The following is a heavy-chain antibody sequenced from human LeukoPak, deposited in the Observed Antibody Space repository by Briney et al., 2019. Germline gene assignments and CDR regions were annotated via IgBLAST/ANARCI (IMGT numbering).Heavy chain of an antibody. J-gene: IGHJ4*02. CDR1: GITFSTFA. V-gene: IGHV3-23*01. Sequence: PGGSLILSCAASGITFSTFAMSWVRQAPGRGLECVSVISGGGDRTYYAETVRGRFTISRDNSKDTLYLQMSSPRAADTAIYYCAKGHSAYGTGFDYWGQGTLVTVSS. D-gene: IGHD5-12*01. CDR2: ISGGGDRT. CDR3: AKGHSAYGTGFDY.